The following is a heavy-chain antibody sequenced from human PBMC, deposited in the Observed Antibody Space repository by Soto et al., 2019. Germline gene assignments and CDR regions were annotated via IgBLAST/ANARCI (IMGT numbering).Heavy chain of an antibody. Sequence: QVQLVESGGGVVQPGRSLRLSCAASGFTFSSYGMHWVRQAPGKGLEWVAIISYDGSNNYYADSVRGRFTISRDNSKNTLFLQMNSLRAVDTAVYYCARELSSGWYSGYYYGMDVWGQGTTVTVSS. D-gene: IGHD6-19*01. CDR2: ISYDGSNN. CDR3: ARELSSGWYSGYYYGMDV. CDR1: GFTFSSYG. V-gene: IGHV3-30*03. J-gene: IGHJ6*02.